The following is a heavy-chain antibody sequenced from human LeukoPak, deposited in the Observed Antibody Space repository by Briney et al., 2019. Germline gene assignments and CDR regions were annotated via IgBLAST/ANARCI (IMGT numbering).Heavy chain of an antibody. D-gene: IGHD3-10*01. V-gene: IGHV4-59*12. CDR2: IYYSGST. CDR1: GGSISSYY. J-gene: IGHJ6*03. CDR3: ARGGTKAMVWGVIRYLYYLDV. Sequence: PSETLSLTCTVSGGSISSYYWGWIRQPPGKGLEWIGYIYYSGSTNYNPSLKSRVTISVDTSKNQFSLNLSSVTAADTAVYYFARGGTKAMVWGVIRYLYYLDVWGKGTPVTVSS.